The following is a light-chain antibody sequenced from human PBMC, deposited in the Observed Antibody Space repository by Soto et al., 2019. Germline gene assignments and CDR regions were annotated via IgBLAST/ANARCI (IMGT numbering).Light chain of an antibody. CDR3: QQYYNWPPVT. CDR1: QSIGTD. J-gene: IGKJ2*01. V-gene: IGKV3-15*01. Sequence: EIVMTQSPATLSVSPGERVTLSCRASQSIGTDLAWYQQKPGQAPRLVIYGASTRPTGVPARFSGGGSGTDFTLTISGLQSEDFAVYHCQQYYNWPPVTFGQGTKLEIK. CDR2: GAS.